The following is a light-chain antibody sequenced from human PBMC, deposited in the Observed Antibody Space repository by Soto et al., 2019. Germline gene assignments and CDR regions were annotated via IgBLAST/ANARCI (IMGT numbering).Light chain of an antibody. V-gene: IGLV1-47*01. J-gene: IGLJ2*01. CDR2: RNN. Sequence: QSVLTQTPSVSEAPRQRVTISCSGGTSNIGNNAVNWYQQVPGTAPKLLIQRNNQRPSGVPARFSGSKSGTSASLAISGLRSEDEADYYCGGWDDSLSGPVFGGGTKVTVL. CDR3: GGWDDSLSGPV. CDR1: TSNIGNNA.